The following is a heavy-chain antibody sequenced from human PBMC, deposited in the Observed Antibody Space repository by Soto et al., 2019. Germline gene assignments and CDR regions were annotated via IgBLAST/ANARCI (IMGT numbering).Heavy chain of an antibody. CDR2: IYYSGST. D-gene: IGHD3-3*01. CDR1: GGSISSYY. V-gene: IGHV4-59*08. J-gene: IGHJ5*02. CDR3: ARHLDDFWSGTENDNWFDP. Sequence: SETLSLTCTVSGGSISSYYWSWIRQPPGKGLEWIGYIYYSGSTNYNPSLKSRVTISVDTSKNQFSLKLSSVTAADTAVYYCARHLDDFWSGTENDNWFDPWGQGTLVTVSS.